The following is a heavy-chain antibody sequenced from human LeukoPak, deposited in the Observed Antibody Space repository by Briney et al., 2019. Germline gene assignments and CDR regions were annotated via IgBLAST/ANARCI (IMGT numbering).Heavy chain of an antibody. J-gene: IGHJ4*02. D-gene: IGHD3-22*01. CDR2: IKTDGSEK. CDR1: GFRFSDYW. CDR3: TRDLNHDSGG. V-gene: IGHV3-7*01. Sequence: GGSLRLSCAASGFRFSDYWMTWVRQAPGKGLERVANIKTDGSEKYYPDSVKGRFTISRDNAKNSLYLQMNSTRVEDTAVYYCTRDLNHDSGGWGQGTLVTVSS.